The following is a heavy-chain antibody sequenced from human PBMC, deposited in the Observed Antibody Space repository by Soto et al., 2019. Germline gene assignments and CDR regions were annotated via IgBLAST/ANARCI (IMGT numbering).Heavy chain of an antibody. CDR3: ARVRTKTSSWDY. V-gene: IGHV1-2*04. D-gene: IGHD6-13*01. CDR2: INPNSGGT. J-gene: IGHJ4*02. Sequence: ASVKVSCKASGGTFSSYAISWVRQAPGQGLEWMGWINPNSGGTNYAQKFQGWVTMTRDTSISTAYMELSRLRSDDTAVYYCARVRTKTSSWDYWGQGTLVTVSS. CDR1: GGTFSSYA.